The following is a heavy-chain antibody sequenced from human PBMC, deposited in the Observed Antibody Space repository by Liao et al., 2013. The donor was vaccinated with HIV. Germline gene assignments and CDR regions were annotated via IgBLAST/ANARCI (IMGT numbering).Heavy chain of an antibody. CDR2: IYYSGST. Sequence: QVKLQESGPGLVKPSETLSLTCTVSGGSISSYYWSWVRQPPGKGLEWIGNIYYSGSTNYNPSLKSRVTISVDTSKNQFSLKLSSVTAADTAVYYCARGLLELNEPYEHWGPGTLVTVSS. CDR3: ARGLLELNEPYEH. D-gene: IGHD3-3*01. CDR1: GGSISSYY. J-gene: IGHJ1*01. V-gene: IGHV4-59*01.